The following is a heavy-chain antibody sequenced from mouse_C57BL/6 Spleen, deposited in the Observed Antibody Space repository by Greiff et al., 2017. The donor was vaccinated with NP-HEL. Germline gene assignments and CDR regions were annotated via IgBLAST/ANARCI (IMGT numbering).Heavy chain of an antibody. CDR2: IYPSDSET. CDR1: GYTFTSYW. Sequence: QVQLQQPGAELVRPGSSVKLSCKASGYTFTSYWMDWVKQRPGQGLEWIGNIYPSDSETHYNQKFKDKATLTVDKSSSTAYMQLSSLTSEDSAVYYCAREGGYHYFDYWGQGTTLTVSS. V-gene: IGHV1-61*01. J-gene: IGHJ2*01. CDR3: AREGGYHYFDY. D-gene: IGHD2-2*01.